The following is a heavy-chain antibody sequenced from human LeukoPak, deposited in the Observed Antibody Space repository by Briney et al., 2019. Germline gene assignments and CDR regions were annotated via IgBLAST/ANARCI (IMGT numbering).Heavy chain of an antibody. J-gene: IGHJ4*02. CDR2: IYYSGST. D-gene: IGHD3-3*01. CDR1: GGSISGYY. CDR3: ARRAHDDFWSGYYFDY. Sequence: SETLSLTCTVSGGSISGYYWSWIRQPPGKGLEWIGYIYYSGSTNYNPSLKSRVTISVDTSKNQFSLKLSSVTAADTAVYYCARRAHDDFWSGYYFDYWGQGTLVTVSS. V-gene: IGHV4-59*08.